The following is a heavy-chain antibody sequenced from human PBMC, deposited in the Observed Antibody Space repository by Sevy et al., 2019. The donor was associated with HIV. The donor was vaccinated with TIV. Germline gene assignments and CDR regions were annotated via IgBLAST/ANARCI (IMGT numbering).Heavy chain of an antibody. J-gene: IGHJ4*02. CDR2: IRYDGGNI. Sequence: GGYLRLSCAASGFTFSDHWFSWVRQAPGKGLEWVSYIRYDGGNIYYADSVRGRFTISRDNAKNSLYLQMNSLSADDSAVHYCARGHYGLDYWGRGTLVTVSS. V-gene: IGHV3-11*01. CDR3: ARGHYGLDY. D-gene: IGHD3-10*01. CDR1: GFTFSDHW.